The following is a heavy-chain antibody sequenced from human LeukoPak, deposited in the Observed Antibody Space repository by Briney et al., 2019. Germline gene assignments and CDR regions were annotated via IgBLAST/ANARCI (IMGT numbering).Heavy chain of an antibody. Sequence: PSETLSLTCTFSGASMTGYYWTSIRQPPGKGLQGFGYIYYSGSTSYNPSLNSRVTISLDTSKNQFSLKMTSVTAADTAVYYCARYQLPDYWGPGTLVTVSS. V-gene: IGHV4-59*01. CDR2: IYYSGST. CDR3: ARYQLPDY. CDR1: GASMTGYY. J-gene: IGHJ4*02. D-gene: IGHD2-2*01.